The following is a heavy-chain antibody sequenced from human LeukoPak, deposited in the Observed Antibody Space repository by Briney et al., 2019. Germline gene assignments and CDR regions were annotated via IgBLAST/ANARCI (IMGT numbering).Heavy chain of an antibody. CDR3: ARLLSSTTTWHIDY. V-gene: IGHV4-59*08. CDR2: IDYSGST. J-gene: IGHJ4*02. CDR1: GGSISTYY. Sequence: SETLSLTCTVSGGSISTYYWNWIWQPPGKGLEWIGYIDYSGSTNYNPSLKSRVTISVDTSKNQLSLKLTSVTAADTAVYYCARLLSSTTTWHIDYWGQGTLVTAST. D-gene: IGHD2-2*01.